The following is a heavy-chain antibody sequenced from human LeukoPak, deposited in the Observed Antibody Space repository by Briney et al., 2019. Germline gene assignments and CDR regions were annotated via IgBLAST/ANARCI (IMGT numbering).Heavy chain of an antibody. J-gene: IGHJ4*02. CDR3: ERDRYCSGGSCPNFDY. CDR1: GGSFSGYY. CDR2: INHSGST. D-gene: IGHD2-15*01. V-gene: IGHV4-34*01. Sequence: SETLSLTCAVYGGSFSGYYWSWIRQPPGKGLEWIGEINHSGSTNYNPSLKSRVTISVDTSKNQFSLKLSSVTAADTAVYYCERDRYCSGGSCPNFDYWGQGTLVTVSS.